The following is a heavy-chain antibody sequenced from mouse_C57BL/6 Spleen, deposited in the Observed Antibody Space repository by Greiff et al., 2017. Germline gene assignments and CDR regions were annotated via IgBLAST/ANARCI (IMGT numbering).Heavy chain of an antibody. D-gene: IGHD1-1*01. J-gene: IGHJ2*01. CDR1: GYAFSSYW. V-gene: IGHV1-80*01. CDR3: AREGDGTFDY. Sequence: QVQLKESGAELVKPGASVKISCKASGYAFSSYWMNWVKQRPGKGLEWIGQIYPGDGDTNYNGKFKGKATLTADKSSSTAYRQLSSLTSEDSAVYFCAREGDGTFDYWGQGTTLTVSS. CDR2: IYPGDGDT.